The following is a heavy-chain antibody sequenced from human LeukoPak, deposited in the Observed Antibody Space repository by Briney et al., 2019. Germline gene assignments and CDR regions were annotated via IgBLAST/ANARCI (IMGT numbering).Heavy chain of an antibody. Sequence: PGGSLTLSCAASGFTFSRYWMYWVRQAPGKGRECVANIKQDGSEKYYVDSVKGRFTISRDNAKNSLYLQMNSLRAEDTAVYYCARDPSCSGGSCRDGYFDYWGQGTLVAVSS. CDR3: ARDPSCSGGSCRDGYFDY. J-gene: IGHJ4*02. D-gene: IGHD2-15*01. CDR1: GFTFSRYW. CDR2: IKQDGSEK. V-gene: IGHV3-7*01.